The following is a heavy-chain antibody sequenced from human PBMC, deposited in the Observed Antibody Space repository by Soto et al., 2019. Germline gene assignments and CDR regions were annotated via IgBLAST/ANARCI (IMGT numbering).Heavy chain of an antibody. D-gene: IGHD1-26*01. CDR2: ISGSGGST. V-gene: IGHV3-23*01. CDR3: ARRGSGSYYDY. J-gene: IGHJ4*02. Sequence: EVQLLESGGGLVQPGGSLRLSCAASGFTFSSYAMRWVRQAPVKGLEWVSAISGSGGSTYYADSVKGRFTISRDKSKNTLYVQMNSLRAEDTAVYYCARRGSGSYYDYWGQGTLVTVSS. CDR1: GFTFSSYA.